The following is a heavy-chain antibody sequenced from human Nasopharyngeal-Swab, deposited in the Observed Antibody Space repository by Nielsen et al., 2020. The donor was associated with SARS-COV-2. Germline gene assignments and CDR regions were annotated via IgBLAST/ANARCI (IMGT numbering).Heavy chain of an antibody. J-gene: IGHJ4*02. D-gene: IGHD3-10*01. V-gene: IGHV3-11*06. Sequence: GESLKISCAASGFTFSDYYMSWIRQAPGKGLEWVSYISSSSSYTNYADSVKGRFTISRDNAKNSLYLQMNSLRAEDTAVYYCASSASTFDYWGQGTLVTVSS. CDR1: GFTFSDYY. CDR2: ISSSSSYT. CDR3: ASSASTFDY.